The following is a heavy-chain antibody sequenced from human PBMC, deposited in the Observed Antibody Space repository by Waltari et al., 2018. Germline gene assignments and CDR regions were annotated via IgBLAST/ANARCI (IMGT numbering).Heavy chain of an antibody. Sequence: GLVQPGGSLRLSCAASGFSFRSFGMSWVRQAPGKDLEWVSAIGAVTSTYYADSVKGRFTISRDNSKNTLFLQMNSLRAEDTAVYYCARDRGWLAHDYWGQGTLVTVSS. CDR2: IGAVTST. D-gene: IGHD6-19*01. V-gene: IGHV3-23*01. J-gene: IGHJ4*02. CDR1: GFSFRSFG. CDR3: ARDRGWLAHDY.